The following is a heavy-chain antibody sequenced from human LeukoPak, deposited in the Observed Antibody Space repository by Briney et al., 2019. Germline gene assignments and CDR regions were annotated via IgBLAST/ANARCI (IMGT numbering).Heavy chain of an antibody. D-gene: IGHD3-9*01. CDR1: GGSFSGYY. CDR2: MNHRGST. CDR3: ARAHYDILTGYPREYNWFDP. V-gene: IGHV4-34*01. J-gene: IGHJ5*02. Sequence: SETLSLTCAVYGGSFSGYYWSWIRQPPGKGLEWIGEMNHRGSTNYNPSLKSRVTISVDTSKNQFSLKLSSVPAADTAVYYCARAHYDILTGYPREYNWFDPWGQGTLVTVSS.